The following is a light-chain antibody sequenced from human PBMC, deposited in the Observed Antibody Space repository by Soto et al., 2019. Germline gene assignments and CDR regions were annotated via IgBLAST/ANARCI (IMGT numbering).Light chain of an antibody. J-gene: IGLJ1*01. CDR3: QSYDSTLSARYV. CDR1: VLAKKY. CDR2: KDS. V-gene: IGLV3-27*01. Sequence: SSELTQPSSVSVSPGQTARITCSGDVLAKKYARWFQQKPGQAPVLVIYKDSERPSGIPERFSGSSSGTTVTLTISGAQVEDEADYYCQSYDSTLSARYVFGTGTKVTVL.